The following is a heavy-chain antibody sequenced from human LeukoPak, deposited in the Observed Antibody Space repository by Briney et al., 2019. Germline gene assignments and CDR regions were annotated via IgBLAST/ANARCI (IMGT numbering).Heavy chain of an antibody. V-gene: IGHV1-2*02. Sequence: ASVKVSCKASGYTFTGYYMHWVRQAPGQGLEWMGWINPNSGGTNYAQKFQGRVTMTRDTSISTAYMELSRLRSDDTAVYYCARDSLAESTWALDSWGQGTLVTVSS. CDR1: GYTFTGYY. CDR2: INPNSGGT. J-gene: IGHJ4*02. CDR3: ARDSLAESTWALDS. D-gene: IGHD3-16*01.